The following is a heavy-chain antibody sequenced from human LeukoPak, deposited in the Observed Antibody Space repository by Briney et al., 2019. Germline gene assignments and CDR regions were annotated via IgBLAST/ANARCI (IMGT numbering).Heavy chain of an antibody. Sequence: GGSLRLSCAASGLRFSTFWMSWVRQAPGKGLDWVANVNQNGGVKHYADSVKGRFTISRDNAKNSPYLQMTSLRADDTAVYYCATSDDAAGTSRGQGTLVTVSS. J-gene: IGHJ4*02. CDR3: ATSDDAAGTS. CDR2: VNQNGGVK. V-gene: IGHV3-7*01. CDR1: GLRFSTFW. D-gene: IGHD6-25*01.